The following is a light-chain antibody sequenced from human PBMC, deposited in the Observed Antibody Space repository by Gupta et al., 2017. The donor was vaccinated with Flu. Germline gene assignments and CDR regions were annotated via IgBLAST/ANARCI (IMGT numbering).Light chain of an antibody. J-gene: IGLJ3*02. V-gene: IGLV1-40*01. CDR3: QSYDSSLSGWV. CDR1: SSNIGAGYD. Sequence: QSVLTQPPSVSGAPGQRVTISCTGSSSNIGAGYDVHWYQQLPETAPKLLIYGNSNRPSGVPDRFSGSKSATSASLAITGLQADDEADYYCQSYDSSLSGWVFGGGTKLTVL. CDR2: GNS.